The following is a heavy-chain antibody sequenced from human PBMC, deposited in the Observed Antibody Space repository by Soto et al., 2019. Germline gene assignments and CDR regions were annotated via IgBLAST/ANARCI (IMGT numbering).Heavy chain of an antibody. D-gene: IGHD6-19*01. CDR1: GFTFSSYS. CDR2: ISSSSSYI. CDR3: ARGPIAVANDKFDI. Sequence: GGSLRLSCAASGFTFSSYSMNWVRQAPGKGLEWVSSISSSSSYIYYADSVKGRFTISRDNAKNSLYLQMNSLRAEDTAVYYCARGPIAVANDKFDIWGQGTMVTVS. V-gene: IGHV3-21*01. J-gene: IGHJ3*02.